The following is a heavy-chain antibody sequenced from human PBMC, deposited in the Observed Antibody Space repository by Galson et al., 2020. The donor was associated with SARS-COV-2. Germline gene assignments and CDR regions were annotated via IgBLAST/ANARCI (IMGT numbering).Heavy chain of an antibody. CDR3: ARLPDGSQIYGDSFDI. J-gene: IGHJ3*02. V-gene: IGHV4-31*03. CDR2: IYYSGNT. CDR1: GASISSGGYY. Sequence: ASETLSLTCTVSGASISSGGYYWSWIRQHPGKSLEWIGYIYYSGNTYYNPSLKSRVIMSVDTSKNQFSLKLSSVSAADTAVYFCARLPDGSQIYGDSFDIWGQGTVVTVSS. D-gene: IGHD3-10*01.